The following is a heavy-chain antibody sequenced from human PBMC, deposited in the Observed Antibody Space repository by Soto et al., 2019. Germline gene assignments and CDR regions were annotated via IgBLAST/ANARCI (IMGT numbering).Heavy chain of an antibody. V-gene: IGHV1-69*01. D-gene: IGHD2-2*01. J-gene: IGHJ6*02. CDR1: GGTFSSYA. Sequence: QVQLVQSGAEVKKPGSSVKVSCKASGGTFSSYAISWVRQAPGQGLEWMGGIIPIFGTANYAQKFQGRVTITADEATSTAYMELSSLRSEDTAVYYCARVDIVVVPAANLDPSDYYYYGMDVWGQGTTVTVSS. CDR2: IIPIFGTA. CDR3: ARVDIVVVPAANLDPSDYYYYGMDV.